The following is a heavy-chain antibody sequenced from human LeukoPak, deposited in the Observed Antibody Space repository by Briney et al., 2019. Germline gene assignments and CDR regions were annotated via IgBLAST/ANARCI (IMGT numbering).Heavy chain of an antibody. CDR3: ARELPREVTLDY. CDR1: EFNFFSYG. D-gene: IGHD2-21*02. CDR2: IFCDGCTT. V-gene: IGHV3-74*01. Sequence: GGSLRLSCVASEFNFFSYGMQWVRQSPGKGLVWVSRIFCDGCTTSYADSVKGRFTISRDNAKNTVYLEMKSLRVEDTAVYYCARELPREVTLDYWGQGTLVTVSP. J-gene: IGHJ4*01.